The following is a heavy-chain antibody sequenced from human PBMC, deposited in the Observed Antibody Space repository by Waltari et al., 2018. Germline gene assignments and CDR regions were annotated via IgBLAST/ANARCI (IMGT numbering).Heavy chain of an antibody. CDR3: AKERSRWEPYYFDY. D-gene: IGHD1-26*01. Sequence: QVQLVESGGGVVQPGRSLRLSCAASGFTFSRYGMHWVRPAPGKGLEWVAVISYDGSNKYYADSVKGRFTISRDNSKNTLYLQMNSLRAEDTAVYYCAKERSRWEPYYFDYWGQGTLVTVSS. J-gene: IGHJ4*02. CDR1: GFTFSRYG. CDR2: ISYDGSNK. V-gene: IGHV3-30*18.